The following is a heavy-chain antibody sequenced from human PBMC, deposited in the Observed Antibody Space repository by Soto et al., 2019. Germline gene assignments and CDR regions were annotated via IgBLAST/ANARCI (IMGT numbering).Heavy chain of an antibody. CDR3: AKSSRVDPPGYCSGGSCYPSYYYYGMDV. CDR1: GFTFSSYA. CDR2: ISGSGGST. V-gene: IGHV3-23*01. J-gene: IGHJ6*02. D-gene: IGHD2-15*01. Sequence: PGGSLRLSCAASGFTFSSYAMIWVRQAPGKGLEWVSAISGSGGSTYYADSVKGRFTISRDNSKNTLYLQMNSLRAEDTAVYYCAKSSRVDPPGYCSGGSCYPSYYYYGMDVWGQGTTVTVSS.